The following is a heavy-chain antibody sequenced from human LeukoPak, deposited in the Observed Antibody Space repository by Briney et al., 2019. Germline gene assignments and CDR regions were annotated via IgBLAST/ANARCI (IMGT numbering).Heavy chain of an antibody. J-gene: IGHJ4*02. Sequence: GGSLGLSCAASGFTFSTYWMHWVRQAPGKGLVWVSRVNGDGSSTNYADSVKGRFTISRDNAKNTLYLQMNSLRAEDTAVYYCARDGIAAVDFDYWGQGILVTVSS. CDR3: ARDGIAAVDFDY. CDR2: VNGDGSST. CDR1: GFTFSTYW. V-gene: IGHV3-74*01. D-gene: IGHD6-13*01.